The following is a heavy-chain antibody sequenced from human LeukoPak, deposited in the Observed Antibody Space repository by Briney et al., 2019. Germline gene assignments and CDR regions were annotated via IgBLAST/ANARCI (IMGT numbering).Heavy chain of an antibody. J-gene: IGHJ4*02. CDR3: ARTGTSHY. V-gene: IGHV3-7*04. D-gene: IGHD1-1*01. CDR1: GFTFSTYW. Sequence: GGSLRLSCAASGFTFSTYWMSWVRQAPGKGLEWVANINQNGGEKYYVDSVKGRFTISRDNPKNSLYLKRNNLRADDTAVYYCARTGTSHYWGQGTLVTVSS. CDR2: INQNGGEK.